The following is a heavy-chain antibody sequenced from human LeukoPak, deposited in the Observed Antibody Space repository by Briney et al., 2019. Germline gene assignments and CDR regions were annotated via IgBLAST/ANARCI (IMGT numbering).Heavy chain of an antibody. CDR1: GFTFSSYG. Sequence: GGSLRLSCAASGFTFSSYGMHWVRQAPGKGLEWVAVISYDGSNKYYADSVKGRFTISRDNSKNTLYLQMNSLRAEDTAVYYCAKAPRPWVGGATGSRYYFDYWGQGTLVTVSS. CDR3: AKAPRPWVGGATGSRYYFDY. J-gene: IGHJ4*02. V-gene: IGHV3-30*18. CDR2: ISYDGSNK. D-gene: IGHD1-26*01.